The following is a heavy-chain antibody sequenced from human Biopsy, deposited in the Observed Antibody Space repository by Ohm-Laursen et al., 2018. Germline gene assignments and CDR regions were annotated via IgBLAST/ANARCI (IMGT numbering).Heavy chain of an antibody. CDR1: GNFLTGYH. D-gene: IGHD3-10*01. J-gene: IGHJ3*01. V-gene: IGHV1-2*02. Sequence: ASVKVSCKASGNFLTGYHMHWVRQAPGQGLEWMGYINPNKGDTNYAQKFRGRVTMTRDTSLNTAFMDLTRLRSDDTAIYYCAIDQTEQYYFGARRSAFDVWGHGTLITVSS. CDR2: INPNKGDT. CDR3: AIDQTEQYYFGARRSAFDV.